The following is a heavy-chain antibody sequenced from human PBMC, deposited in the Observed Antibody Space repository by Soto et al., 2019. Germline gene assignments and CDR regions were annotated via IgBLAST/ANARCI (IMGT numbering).Heavy chain of an antibody. CDR1: GFTFSSYA. J-gene: IGHJ6*02. V-gene: IGHV3-23*01. CDR3: AKDLVPAAISYYYYGMDV. Sequence: GGSLRLSCAASGFTFSSYAMSWVRQAPGKGLEWVSAISGSGGSTYYADSVKGRFTISRDNSKNTLYLQMNSLRAEDTAVYYCAKDLVPAAISYYYYGMDVWGQGTTVTVSS. CDR2: ISGSGGST. D-gene: IGHD2-2*02.